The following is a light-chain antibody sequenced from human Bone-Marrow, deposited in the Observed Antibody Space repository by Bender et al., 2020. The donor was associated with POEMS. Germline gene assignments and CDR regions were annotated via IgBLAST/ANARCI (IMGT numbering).Light chain of an antibody. CDR2: QDT. CDR1: KLGDVY. CDR3: QAWDRNTAV. Sequence: SYELTQPHSVSVSPGQTVNITCSGEKLGDVYASWYQQKPGLSPVLVIYQDTRRPAGIPERSSAANSGTTATLTISGTQALDEADYYCQAWDRNTAVFGGGTKLTVL. V-gene: IGLV3-1*01. J-gene: IGLJ2*01.